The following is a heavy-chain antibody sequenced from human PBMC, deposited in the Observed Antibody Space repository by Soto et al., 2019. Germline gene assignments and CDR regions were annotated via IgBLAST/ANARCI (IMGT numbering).Heavy chain of an antibody. CDR1: GFTFTTYW. D-gene: IGHD4-17*01. J-gene: IGHJ4*02. CDR3: ARTWNGDYAY. Sequence: EVQLVESGGGLVQPGGSLRLSCAASGFTFTTYWMSWVRQAPEKGLEWVANIKQDGSEKYYVDSVKGRLTISRDNAKNSLFRQMNSLRAEDTAVYYCARTWNGDYAYWGQGTLVTVSS. CDR2: IKQDGSEK. V-gene: IGHV3-7*01.